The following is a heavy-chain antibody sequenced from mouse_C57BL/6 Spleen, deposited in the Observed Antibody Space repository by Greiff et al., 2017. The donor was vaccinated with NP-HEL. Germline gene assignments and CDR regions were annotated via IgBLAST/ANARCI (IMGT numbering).Heavy chain of an antibody. D-gene: IGHD1-1*01. J-gene: IGHJ2*01. V-gene: IGHV1-63*01. CDR2: IYPGGGYT. CDR1: GYTFTNYW. Sequence: VKLMESGAELVRPGTSVKMSCKASGYTFTNYWIGWAKQRPGHGLEWIGDIYPGGGYTNYNEKVKGKATLTADKSSSTAYMQFSSLTSEDSAIYYCARRLGPVVDYFDYWGQGTTLTVSS. CDR3: ARRLGPVVDYFDY.